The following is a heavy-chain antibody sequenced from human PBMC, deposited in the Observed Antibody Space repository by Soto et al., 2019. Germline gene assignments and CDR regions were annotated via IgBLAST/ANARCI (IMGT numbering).Heavy chain of an antibody. J-gene: IGHJ4*02. V-gene: IGHV4-39*01. CDR2: IYYSGST. Sequence: SSETLSLTCTVSGGSISSSSYYWGWIRQPPGKGLEWIGSIYYSGSTYYNPSLKSRVTISVDTSKNQFSLKLSSVTAADTAVYYCARAFYDYIWGSYRLNDYFDYWGQGTLVTVSS. CDR3: ARAFYDYIWGSYRLNDYFDY. D-gene: IGHD3-16*02. CDR1: GGSISSSSYY.